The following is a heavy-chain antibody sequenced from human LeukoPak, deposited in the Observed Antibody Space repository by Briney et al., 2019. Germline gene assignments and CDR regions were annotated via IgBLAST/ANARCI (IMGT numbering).Heavy chain of an antibody. CDR2: IGSRADTYAT. V-gene: IGHV3-73*01. CDR3: LVEPTYYVDV. J-gene: IGHJ6*03. Sequence: GGSLRLSCAVSGFTFSGSAMHWVRQASGKGLEWVGRIGSRADTYATTYAASVKGRFTISRDDSKNTAYLQMNNLKTEDTGMYYCLVEPTYYVDVWGKGTAFTASS. CDR1: GFTFSGSA.